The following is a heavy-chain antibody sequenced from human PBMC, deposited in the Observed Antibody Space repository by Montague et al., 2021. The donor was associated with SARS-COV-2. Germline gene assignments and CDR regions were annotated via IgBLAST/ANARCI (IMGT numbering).Heavy chain of an antibody. D-gene: IGHD3-10*01. CDR2: IYYSGST. CDR1: GGSISSSSNY. Sequence: SETLSPTRTVSGGSISSSSNYWGWIRQPPGKGLEWIGSIYYSGSTYYXSSLKSRVTISVDTSKNQFSLKLKSVTAADTAVYYCARLVWFGELSSENWFDPWGQGTLVTVSS. J-gene: IGHJ5*02. CDR3: ARLVWFGELSSENWFDP. V-gene: IGHV4-39*01.